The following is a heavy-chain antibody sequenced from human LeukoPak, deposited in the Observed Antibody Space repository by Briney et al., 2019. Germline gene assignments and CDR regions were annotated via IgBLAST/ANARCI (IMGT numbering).Heavy chain of an antibody. V-gene: IGHV1-46*01. D-gene: IGHD2-21*01. CDR3: ARDRAVVVMVPSNFDY. CDR2: INPSGGST. Sequence: ASVKVSCKASGYTFTSYYMHWVRQAPGQGLEWMGIINPSGGSTSYAQKFQGRVTMTRDMSTSTVYMELSSLRSEDTAVYYCARDRAVVVMVPSNFDYWGQGTLVTVSS. CDR1: GYTFTSYY. J-gene: IGHJ4*02.